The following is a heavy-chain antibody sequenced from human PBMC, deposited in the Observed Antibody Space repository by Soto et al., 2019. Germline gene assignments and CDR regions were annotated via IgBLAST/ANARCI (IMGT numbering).Heavy chain of an antibody. V-gene: IGHV3-30*18. D-gene: IGHD3-9*01. CDR3: ANDRYDILAGYFDY. J-gene: IGHJ4*02. CDR2: MSYDGSHT. Sequence: QVQLVESGGGVVQPGRSLRLSCAASGFTFNRNGMHWVRQAPGKGLEWVAVMSYDGSHTYYADSVKGRFTISRDNSRNTLFLQMTSLRAEVPAVYYCANDRYDILAGYFDYWGQGTLVTVSS. CDR1: GFTFNRNG.